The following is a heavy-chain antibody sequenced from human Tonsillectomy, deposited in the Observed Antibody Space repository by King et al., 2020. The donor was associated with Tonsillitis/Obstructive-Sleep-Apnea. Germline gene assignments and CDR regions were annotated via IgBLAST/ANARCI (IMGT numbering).Heavy chain of an antibody. D-gene: IGHD3-10*01. Sequence: VQLVESGGGLVQPGGSLRLSCAASGFTFSTYWMHWVRQAPGKGLVWVSRINSDGSSTSYADSVKGRFTISRDNAKNTLYLQMNSLRAEDTAVYYCARGGVLWFRELSPFDYWGQGTLVTVSS. J-gene: IGHJ4*02. V-gene: IGHV3-74*01. CDR3: ARGGVLWFRELSPFDY. CDR1: GFTFSTYW. CDR2: INSDGSST.